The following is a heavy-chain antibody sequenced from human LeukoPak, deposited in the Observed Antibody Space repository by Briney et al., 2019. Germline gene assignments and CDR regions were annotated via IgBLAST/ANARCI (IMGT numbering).Heavy chain of an antibody. CDR2: VKEDGSEK. V-gene: IGHV3-7*02. CDR3: ARGPYSSNWYVDY. J-gene: IGHJ4*02. D-gene: IGHD6-13*01. Sequence: GGSLRLSCAASGFTFRSYWMTWARQAPGKGLEWVANVKEDGSEKDFVDSVKGRFTISRDNAKNSLYLQMNRLRAEDTAVYYCARGPYSSNWYVDYWGQGTLVTVAS. CDR1: GFTFRSYW.